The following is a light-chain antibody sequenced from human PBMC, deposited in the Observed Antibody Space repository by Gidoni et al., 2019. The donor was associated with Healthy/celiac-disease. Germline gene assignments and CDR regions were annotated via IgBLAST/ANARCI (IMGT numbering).Light chain of an antibody. CDR1: SSNIGSNT. Sequence: QSVLTQPPPASAPPGHGVTIPCSGSSSNIGSNTVNWYQQHPGTAPKLLIYSNNQRPSGVPDRFSGSKSGTSASLAISGLQSEDEADYYCAAWDDSLNGYVFGTGTKVTVL. J-gene: IGLJ1*01. CDR2: SNN. V-gene: IGLV1-44*01. CDR3: AAWDDSLNGYV.